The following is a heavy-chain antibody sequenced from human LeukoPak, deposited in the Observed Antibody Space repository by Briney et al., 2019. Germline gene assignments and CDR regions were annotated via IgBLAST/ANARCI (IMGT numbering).Heavy chain of an antibody. CDR2: IYSGGST. CDR1: GGSIRGYY. J-gene: IGHJ4*02. Sequence: SETLSLTCNVSGGSIRGYYWSWIRQPPGKGLEWIGYIYSGGSTNYNPSLKSRVTMSVDTSKNQFSLKLSSVTAADTAVYYCARQRLGGFDYWGQGTLVTVSS. V-gene: IGHV4-59*08. CDR3: ARQRLGGFDY.